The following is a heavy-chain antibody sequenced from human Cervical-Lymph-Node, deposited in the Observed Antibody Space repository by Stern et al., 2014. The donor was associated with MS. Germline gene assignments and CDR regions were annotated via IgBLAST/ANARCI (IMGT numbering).Heavy chain of an antibody. CDR3: ARDSTTGMDV. CDR1: GDTFSSYA. D-gene: IGHD1-1*01. Sequence: VQLVQSGAEVKKPGSSVKVSCKTSGDTFSSYAISWVRQGPGQGLEWMGRIVPIYGPASYAEKFKDRVTITADVSTSTAYMELSRLGSDDTAVYCCARDSTTGMDVWGQGTTVTVSS. J-gene: IGHJ6*02. CDR2: IVPIYGPA. V-gene: IGHV1-69*01.